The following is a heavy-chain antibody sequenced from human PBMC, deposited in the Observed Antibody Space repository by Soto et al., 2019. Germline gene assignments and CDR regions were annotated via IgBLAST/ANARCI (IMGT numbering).Heavy chain of an antibody. CDR3: ARDRSSSQSYYYGMDV. CDR2: IYYSGST. J-gene: IGHJ6*02. V-gene: IGHV4-31*03. Sequence: SETLSLTCTVSGGSISSGGYYWSWIRQHPGKGLEWIGYIYYSGSTYYNPSLKGRVTISVDTSKNQFSLKLSSVTAADTAVYYCARDRSSSQSYYYGMDVWGQGTTVTVSS. CDR1: GGSISSGGYY. D-gene: IGHD6-6*01.